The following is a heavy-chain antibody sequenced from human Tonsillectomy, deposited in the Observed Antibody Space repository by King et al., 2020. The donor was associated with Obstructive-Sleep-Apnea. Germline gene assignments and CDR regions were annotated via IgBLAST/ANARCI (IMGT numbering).Heavy chain of an antibody. Sequence: PLQESGPGLVKPSETLSLTCTVSGGSISTYYWNWIRPSPGKGLEWIGYIYHSGLSKFNPSLNSRVTLSVDTSKNQFSLKMTSVTAADTAVYYCAREAEGYAGFDYWGQGTLVTVSS. CDR3: AREAEGYAGFDY. V-gene: IGHV4-59*01. J-gene: IGHJ4*02. CDR1: GGSISTYY. D-gene: IGHD4-23*01. CDR2: IYHSGLS.